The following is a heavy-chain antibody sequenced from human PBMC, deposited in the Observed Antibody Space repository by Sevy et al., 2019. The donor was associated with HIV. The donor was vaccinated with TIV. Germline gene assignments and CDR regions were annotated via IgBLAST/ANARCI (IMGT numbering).Heavy chain of an antibody. D-gene: IGHD5-12*01. CDR1: GGSFTSSDSY. V-gene: IGHV4-30-4*01. CDR3: ASKRGYNDGPFDY. CDR2: IHYTGGT. Sequence: SETLSLTCTVSGGSFTSSDSYWSWIHQPPGEGLEWIGYIHYTGGTYYNPFLKSRVAMSVDTSEKQFSLKLSFLTAADTAVYYCASKRGYNDGPFDYWGQGTLVTVS. J-gene: IGHJ4*02.